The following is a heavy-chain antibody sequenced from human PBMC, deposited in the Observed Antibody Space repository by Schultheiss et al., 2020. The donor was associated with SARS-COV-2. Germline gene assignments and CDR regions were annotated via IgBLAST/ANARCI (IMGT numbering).Heavy chain of an antibody. J-gene: IGHJ5*02. D-gene: IGHD6-19*01. Sequence: SETLSLTCAVYGGSFSGYYWRWIRQPPGKGLEWIGEINHSGSTNYNPSLKSRVTISVDTSKNQFSLKLSSVTAADTAVYYCARGEHSSGWYWFDPWGQGTLVTVSS. CDR2: INHSGST. CDR3: ARGEHSSGWYWFDP. V-gene: IGHV4-34*01. CDR1: GGSFSGYY.